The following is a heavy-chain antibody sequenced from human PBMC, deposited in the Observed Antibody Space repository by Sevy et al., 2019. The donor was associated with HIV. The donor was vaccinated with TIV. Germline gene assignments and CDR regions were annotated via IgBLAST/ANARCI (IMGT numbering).Heavy chain of an antibody. V-gene: IGHV4-59*08. CDR1: GGSISSYY. D-gene: IGHD6-19*01. J-gene: IGHJ4*02. CDR3: AGRIAVAAFDY. Sequence: SETLSLTCTVSGGSISSYYWSWIRQPPGKGLEWIGYIHYSGSTNYNPSLKSRVTISVDTSKNQFSLKLSSVTAADTAVYYCAGRIAVAAFDYWGQGNLVTVSS. CDR2: IHYSGST.